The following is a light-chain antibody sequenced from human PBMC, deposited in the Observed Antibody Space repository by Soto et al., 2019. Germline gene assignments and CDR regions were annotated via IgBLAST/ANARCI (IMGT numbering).Light chain of an antibody. Sequence: QSALTQPASVSGSPGQSVTISCTGTSSDVGGYSDVSWYQQHPGKAPKLMIYDVSNRPSGVSNRFSGSKSGNTASLTISGHAAEDDADYYCSSYTSSSTLVFGGGTKLTVL. CDR1: SSDVGGYSD. J-gene: IGLJ2*01. CDR2: DVS. V-gene: IGLV2-14*01. CDR3: SSYTSSSTLV.